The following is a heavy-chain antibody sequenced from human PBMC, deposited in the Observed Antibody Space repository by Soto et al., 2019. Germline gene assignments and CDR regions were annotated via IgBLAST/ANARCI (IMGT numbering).Heavy chain of an antibody. D-gene: IGHD3-22*01. CDR2: INHSGST. CDR3: ARGQGYYYDSSGQIDY. J-gene: IGHJ4*02. Sequence: SETLSLTCAVYGGSFSGYYWSWIRQPPGKGLEWIGEINHSGSTNYNPSLKSRVTISVDTSKNQFSLELSSVTAADTAVYYCARGQGYYYDSSGQIDYWGQGTLVTVSS. CDR1: GGSFSGYY. V-gene: IGHV4-34*01.